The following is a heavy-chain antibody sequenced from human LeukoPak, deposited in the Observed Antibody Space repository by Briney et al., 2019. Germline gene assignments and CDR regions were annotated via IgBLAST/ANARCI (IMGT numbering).Heavy chain of an antibody. CDR2: IHPGDSDS. Sequence: GEPLKISCKGSGYSFTSYWIAWVRQMPGKGLEWMGIIHPGDSDSRYSPSFQGQVTISADKSISTTFLQWSSLKASDTAMYYCARIPQSGTYLCDYWGQGTLVTVSS. D-gene: IGHD1-26*01. V-gene: IGHV5-51*01. CDR1: GYSFTSYW. CDR3: ARIPQSGTYLCDY. J-gene: IGHJ4*02.